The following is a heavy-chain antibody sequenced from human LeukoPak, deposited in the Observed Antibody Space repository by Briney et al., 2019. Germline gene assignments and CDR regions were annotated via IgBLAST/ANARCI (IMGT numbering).Heavy chain of an antibody. V-gene: IGHV4-39*07. D-gene: IGHD1-26*01. CDR3: ARDHPRSHSGSYYVRAFDI. CDR1: GGSISSSSYY. CDR2: IYYSGST. Sequence: SETLSLTCTVSGGSISSSSYYWGWIRQPPGKGLEWIGSIYYSGSTYYNPSLKSRVTISVDTSKNQFSLKLSSVTAADTAVYYCARDHPRSHSGSYYVRAFDIWGQGTMVTVSS. J-gene: IGHJ3*02.